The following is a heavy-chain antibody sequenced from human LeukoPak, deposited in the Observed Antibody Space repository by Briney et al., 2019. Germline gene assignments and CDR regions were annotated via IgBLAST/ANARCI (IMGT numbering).Heavy chain of an antibody. CDR1: GYTFTGYY. D-gene: IGHD2-2*02. V-gene: IGHV1-2*02. CDR2: INPNSGGT. J-gene: IGHJ5*02. Sequence: GASVKVSCKASGYTFTGYYMHWVRQAPGQGLEWMGWINPNSGGTNYAQKFQGRVTMTRDTSISTAYMELSRLRSDDTAVYYCARSGYCSSTSCYTPYNWFDPWGQGTLVTVSS. CDR3: ARSGYCSSTSCYTPYNWFDP.